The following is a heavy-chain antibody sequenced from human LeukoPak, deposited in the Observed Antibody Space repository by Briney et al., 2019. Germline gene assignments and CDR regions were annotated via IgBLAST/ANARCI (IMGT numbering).Heavy chain of an antibody. CDR3: AKSRYSSSWERAEYFQH. D-gene: IGHD6-13*01. Sequence: GGSLRLSCAASGFTFSSYAMSWVRQAPGKGLEWVSAISGSGGSTYYADSVKGRFTISRDNSKNTLYLQMNSLRAEDTAVYYCAKSRYSSSWERAEYFQHRGQGTLVTVSS. J-gene: IGHJ1*01. V-gene: IGHV3-23*01. CDR2: ISGSGGST. CDR1: GFTFSSYA.